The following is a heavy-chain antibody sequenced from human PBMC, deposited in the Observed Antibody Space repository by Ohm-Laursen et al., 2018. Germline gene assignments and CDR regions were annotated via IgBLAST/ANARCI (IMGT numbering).Heavy chain of an antibody. J-gene: IGHJ4*02. CDR3: TTEGSF. CDR2: IKNKTDGGTT. V-gene: IGHV3-15*01. Sequence: SLRLSCAASGFTFSNAWMSWVRQAPGKGLEWVGRIKNKTDGGTTDYAAPVKGRFTISRDDSKNTLYLQMNSLKTEDTAVYYCTTEGSFWGQGTLVTVSS. CDR1: GFTFSNAW. D-gene: IGHD3-10*01.